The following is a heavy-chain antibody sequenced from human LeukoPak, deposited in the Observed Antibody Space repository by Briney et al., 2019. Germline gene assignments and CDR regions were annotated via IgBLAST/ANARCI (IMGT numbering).Heavy chain of an antibody. V-gene: IGHV3-20*04. J-gene: IGHJ6*03. CDR1: GFTFDDYG. CDR2: INWNGGST. Sequence: GGSLRLSCAASGFTFDDYGMSWVRQAPGKGLEWVSGINWNGGSTGYADSVKGRFTISRDNAKNSLYLQMNSLRAEDTALYYCARSIAAGTTYYYMDVWGKGTTVTVSS. D-gene: IGHD6-13*01. CDR3: ARSIAAGTTYYYMDV.